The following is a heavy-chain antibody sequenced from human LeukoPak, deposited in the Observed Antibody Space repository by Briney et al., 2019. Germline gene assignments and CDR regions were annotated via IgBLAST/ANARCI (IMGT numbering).Heavy chain of an antibody. CDR3: ARDECSSTGCYRYFQH. V-gene: IGHV3-64*01. D-gene: IGHD2-2*01. J-gene: IGHJ1*01. CDR2: ISSNGGST. CDR1: GFTFSSYA. Sequence: GGSLRLSCAASGFTFSSYAMHWVRQAPGKGLEYVSAISSNGGSTYYANSVKGRFTISRDNSKNTLYLQMGSLRAEDMAVYYCARDECSSTGCYRYFQHWGQGTLVTVSS.